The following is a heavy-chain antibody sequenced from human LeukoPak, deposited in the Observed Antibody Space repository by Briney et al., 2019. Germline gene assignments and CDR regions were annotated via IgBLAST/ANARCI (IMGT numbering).Heavy chain of an antibody. D-gene: IGHD1-26*01. CDR3: ARDSGFQYYSGMDV. CDR2: IKQDGSER. Sequence: TGGSLRLSCAASGFTLSYYWMSWLRQAPGKGLEWVANIKQDGSERFYVDSVKGRFTTSRDNAKNSLLLEMNSLRAEDTAVYYCARDSGFQYYSGMDVWGQGTTVTVSS. J-gene: IGHJ6*02. V-gene: IGHV3-7*01. CDR1: GFTLSYYW.